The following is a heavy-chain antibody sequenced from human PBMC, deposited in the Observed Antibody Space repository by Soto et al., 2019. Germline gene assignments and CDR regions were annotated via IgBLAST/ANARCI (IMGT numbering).Heavy chain of an antibody. Sequence: SETLSLTCTVSGGSISSYYWSWIRQPPGKGLEWIGYIYYSGSTNYNPSLKSRVTISVDTSKNQFSLKLSSVTAADTAVYYCARDSSGYYYGRVFDYWGQGTLVTVSS. V-gene: IGHV4-59*01. CDR2: IYYSGST. D-gene: IGHD3-22*01. CDR1: GGSISSYY. J-gene: IGHJ4*02. CDR3: ARDSSGYYYGRVFDY.